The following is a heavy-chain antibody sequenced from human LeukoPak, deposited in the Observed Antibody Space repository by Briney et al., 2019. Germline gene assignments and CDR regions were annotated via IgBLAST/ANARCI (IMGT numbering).Heavy chain of an antibody. CDR1: GFTFSSYE. V-gene: IGHV3-48*03. CDR3: AREPPGGYDILTGYYRKGAFDI. D-gene: IGHD3-9*01. Sequence: GGSLRLSRAASGFTFSSYEMNWVRQAPGKGLEWVSYISSSGSTIYYADSVKGRFTISRDNAKNSLYLQMNSLRAEDTAVYYCAREPPGGYDILTGYYRKGAFDIWGQGTMVTVSS. J-gene: IGHJ3*02. CDR2: ISSSGSTI.